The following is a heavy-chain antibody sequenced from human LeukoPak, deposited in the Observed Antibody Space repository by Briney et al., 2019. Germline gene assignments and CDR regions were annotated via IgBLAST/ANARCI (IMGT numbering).Heavy chain of an antibody. CDR2: IYSDNT. D-gene: IGHD6-13*01. CDR3: ARGSTGERAGTSLDY. V-gene: IGHV3-53*01. CDR1: GFTVSSNS. J-gene: IGHJ4*02. Sequence: GGSLRLSCTVSGFTVSSNSMSWVRQAPGKGLEWVSFIYSDNTHYSDSVKGRFTISRDNSKNTLYLQMNSLRAEDTAVYYCARGSTGERAGTSLDYWGQGTLVTVSS.